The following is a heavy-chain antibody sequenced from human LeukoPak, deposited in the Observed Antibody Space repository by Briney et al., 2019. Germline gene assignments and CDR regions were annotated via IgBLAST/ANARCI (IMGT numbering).Heavy chain of an antibody. Sequence: GGSLRLSCAASGFTFSSYAMSWVRQAPGKGLEWVSAISGSGGSTYYADSVKGRFTISRDNSKNTLYLQMNSLRAEDTAVYYXXXXXXXXXXCYSNPNWFDPWGQGTLVTVPS. J-gene: IGHJ5*02. V-gene: IGHV3-23*01. CDR1: GFTFSSYA. CDR2: ISGSGGST. CDR3: XXXXXXXXXCYSNPNWFDP. D-gene: IGHD2-15*01.